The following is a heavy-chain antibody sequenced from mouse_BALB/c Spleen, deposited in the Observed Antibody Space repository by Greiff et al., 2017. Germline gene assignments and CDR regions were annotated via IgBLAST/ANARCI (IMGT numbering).Heavy chain of an antibody. CDR1: GFSLTSYG. CDR3: AREELLRFYAMDY. Sequence: VKVVESGPGLVAPSQSLSITCTVSGFSLTSYGVHWVRQPPGKGLEWLGVIWAGGSTNYNSALMSRLSISKDNSKSQVFLKMNSLQTDDTAMYYCAREELLRFYAMDYWGQGTSVTVSS. J-gene: IGHJ4*01. D-gene: IGHD1-1*01. V-gene: IGHV2-9*02. CDR2: IWAGGST.